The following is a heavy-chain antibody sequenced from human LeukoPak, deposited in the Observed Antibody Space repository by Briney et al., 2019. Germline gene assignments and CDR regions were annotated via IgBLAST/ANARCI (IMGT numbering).Heavy chain of an antibody. CDR3: ARVGGSPGSSLDY. Sequence: SETLSLTCTVSGGSISSSSYYWGWIRQPPGKGLEWIGSIYYSGSTYYNPSLKSRVTIPVDTSKNQFSLKLSSVTAADTAVYYCARVGGSPGSSLDYWGQGTLVTVSS. J-gene: IGHJ4*02. CDR1: GGSISSSSYY. V-gene: IGHV4-39*07. CDR2: IYYSGST. D-gene: IGHD3-10*01.